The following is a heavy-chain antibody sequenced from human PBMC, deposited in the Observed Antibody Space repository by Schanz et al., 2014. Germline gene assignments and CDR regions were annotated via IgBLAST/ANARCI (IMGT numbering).Heavy chain of an antibody. J-gene: IGHJ6*01. CDR1: GYTITDYC. D-gene: IGHD4-4*01. CDR3: ARHYSTEGNRFYYGMDV. CDR2: INPSGDT. V-gene: IGHV1-2*06. Sequence: QVQLVQSGAEVKKPGASVKVSCRASGYTITDYCIHWVRQAPGQGLEWMGRINPSGDTDIAQRFQGSVTLTWDTSASTAYMDLSNLRSDDTAVYYGARHYSTEGNRFYYGMDVWGQGATVTVSS.